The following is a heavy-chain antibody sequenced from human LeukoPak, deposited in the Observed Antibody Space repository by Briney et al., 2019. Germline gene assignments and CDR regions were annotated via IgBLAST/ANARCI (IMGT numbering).Heavy chain of an antibody. CDR2: IYSSGIT. CDR3: ARHELVVVAASKGYWYFDL. CDR1: GGSISSYY. V-gene: IGHV4-59*08. J-gene: IGHJ2*01. D-gene: IGHD2-15*01. Sequence: PSETLSLTCTVSGGSISSYYWSWIRQPPGKGLEWLGYIYSSGITNYNPSLKSRVTISVDTSKNQFSLKLSSVTAADTAVYYCARHELVVVAASKGYWYFDLWGRGTLVTVSS.